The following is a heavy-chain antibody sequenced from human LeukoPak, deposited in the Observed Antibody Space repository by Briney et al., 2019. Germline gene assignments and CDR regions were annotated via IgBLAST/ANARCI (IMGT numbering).Heavy chain of an antibody. CDR3: ARDRQRWLQSPNDAFDI. CDR1: GFTFSSYE. CDR2: ISSSGSTI. Sequence: GGSLRLSCAASGFTFSSYEMNWVRQAPAKGLEWVSYISSSGSTIYYADSVKGRFTISRDNANSSLYLQMNSLRAEDTAVYYCARDRQRWLQSPNDAFDIWGQGTMVTVSS. V-gene: IGHV3-48*03. D-gene: IGHD5-24*01. J-gene: IGHJ3*02.